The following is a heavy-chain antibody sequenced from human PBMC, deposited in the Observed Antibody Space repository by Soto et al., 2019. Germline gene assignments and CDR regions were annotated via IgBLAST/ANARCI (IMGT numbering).Heavy chain of an antibody. CDR2: IYYSGST. V-gene: IGHV4-30-4*01. CDR1: GGSISSGDYY. CDR3: ARDRGRHIVVVPAAQNWFDP. J-gene: IGHJ5*02. Sequence: TLALTCTVSGGSISSGDYYGSWIRQPPGKGLEWIGYIYYSGSTYYNPSLKSRVTISVDTSKNQFSLKLSSVTAADTAVYYCARDRGRHIVVVPAAQNWFDPWGQGTLVTVSS. D-gene: IGHD2-2*01.